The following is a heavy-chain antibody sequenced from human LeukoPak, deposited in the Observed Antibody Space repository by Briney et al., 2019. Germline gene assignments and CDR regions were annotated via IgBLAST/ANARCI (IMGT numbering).Heavy chain of an antibody. CDR3: ARGGGMFDY. Sequence: GGSLRLSCAASGVSVSNDYISWVRQAPGKGLEWVSVIYSGGNTYYADSVKGRFTISRDNSKNTVYLQMNTVRAEDTAVYYCARGGGMFDYWGQGTLVTVSS. V-gene: IGHV3-53*01. CDR2: IYSGGNT. J-gene: IGHJ4*02. CDR1: GVSVSNDY. D-gene: IGHD3-16*01.